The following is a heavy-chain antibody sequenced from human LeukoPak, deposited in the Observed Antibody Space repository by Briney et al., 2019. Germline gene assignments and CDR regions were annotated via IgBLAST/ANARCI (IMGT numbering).Heavy chain of an antibody. Sequence: SVKVSCKASGGTFSSYAISWVRQATGQGLEWMGGIIPIFGTGNYAPKFQGRVTITADESTSTAYMELSSLRSEDTAVYYCARDSSAGGGAFDIWGQGTMVTVSS. CDR3: ARDSSAGGGAFDI. D-gene: IGHD2-15*01. V-gene: IGHV1-69*13. CDR2: IIPIFGTG. CDR1: GGTFSSYA. J-gene: IGHJ3*02.